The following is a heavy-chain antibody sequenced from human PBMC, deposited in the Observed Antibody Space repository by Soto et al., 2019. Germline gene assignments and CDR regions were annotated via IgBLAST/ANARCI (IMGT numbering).Heavy chain of an antibody. D-gene: IGHD3-3*01. CDR3: ARPHYDFWSGYYGGAPDAFDI. CDR1: GGSISSSSYY. CDR2: IYYSGST. J-gene: IGHJ3*02. V-gene: IGHV4-39*01. Sequence: PSETLSLTCTVSGGSISSSSYYWGWIRKPPGKGLEWFGSIYYSGSTYYNPSLKSRVTISVDTSKNQFSLKLSSVTAADTAVYYCARPHYDFWSGYYGGAPDAFDIWGQGTMVTVSS.